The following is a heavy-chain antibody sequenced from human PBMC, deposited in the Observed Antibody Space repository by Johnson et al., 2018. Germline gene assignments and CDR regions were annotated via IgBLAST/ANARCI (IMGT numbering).Heavy chain of an antibody. CDR1: GFTFGDYA. CDR3: TRGPSGSHDAFDI. V-gene: IGHV3-49*03. J-gene: IGHJ3*02. Sequence: VQLVQSGGGLVQPGRSLRLSCTASGFTFGDYAMSWFRQAPGKGLEWVGFIRSKAYGGTTEYAASVKGRFTISRDDSKSIAYLQMNSLKTEDTAVYYCTRGPSGSHDAFDIWGQGTMVTVSS. CDR2: IRSKAYGGTT. D-gene: IGHD1-26*01.